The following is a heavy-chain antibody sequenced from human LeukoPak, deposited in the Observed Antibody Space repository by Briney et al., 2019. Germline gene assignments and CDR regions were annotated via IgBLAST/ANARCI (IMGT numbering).Heavy chain of an antibody. CDR3: ARVIFFSGIAVAGTQDYYYYYHMDV. J-gene: IGHJ6*03. D-gene: IGHD6-19*01. CDR1: GGSISSGNYY. V-gene: IGHV4-61*02. Sequence: SETLSLTCSVSGGSISSGNYYWSWIRQPAGKGLEWIGRIYTNGNTNYNPSLKSRVTISIDTSKNQFSLKLSSVTAADTAVYYCARVIFFSGIAVAGTQDYYYYYHMDVWGKGTTVTVSS. CDR2: IYTNGNT.